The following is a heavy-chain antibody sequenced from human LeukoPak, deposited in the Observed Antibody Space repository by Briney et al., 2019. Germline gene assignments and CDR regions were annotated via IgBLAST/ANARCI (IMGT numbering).Heavy chain of an antibody. J-gene: IGHJ4*02. D-gene: IGHD2-21*01. CDR2: FYHSGIT. CDR3: ARGFGFAGAGADY. CDR1: GGSISTFY. Sequence: KPSETLSLTCTVSGGSISTFYWNWIRQPPGKGLEWIGAFYHSGITYYNPSLRGRITISVDTSKNQFSLKLNSVTAADTAVYYCARGFGFAGAGADYWGQGTLVTVSS. V-gene: IGHV4-59*08.